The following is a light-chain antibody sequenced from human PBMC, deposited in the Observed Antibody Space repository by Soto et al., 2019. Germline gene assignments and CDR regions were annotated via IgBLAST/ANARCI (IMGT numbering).Light chain of an antibody. CDR2: GAS. CDR1: RTISSSY. J-gene: IGKJ1*01. V-gene: IGKV3-20*01. Sequence: EIGLTQSPGTLSLSPGERVTLSCRASRTISSSYLAWYQQKPGQAPRLLIYGASSRATGIPDRFSGSGSGTDFTLTISRLEPEDFAVYYCQQYGSSPRTFGQGTKVDIK. CDR3: QQYGSSPRT.